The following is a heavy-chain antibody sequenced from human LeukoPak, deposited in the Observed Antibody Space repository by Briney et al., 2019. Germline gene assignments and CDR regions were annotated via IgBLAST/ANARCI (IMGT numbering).Heavy chain of an antibody. CDR3: ARRGRSGSPDY. CDR2: INHSGST. V-gene: IGHV4-34*01. J-gene: IGHJ4*02. CDR1: GGSFSGYY. D-gene: IGHD6-25*01. Sequence: PSETLSLTCAVYGGSFSGYYWSWIRQPPGKGLEWIGEINHSGSTNYNPSLKSRVTISVDTSKNQFSLKLSSVTAADTAVYYCARRGRSGSPDYWGQGTLVTVSS.